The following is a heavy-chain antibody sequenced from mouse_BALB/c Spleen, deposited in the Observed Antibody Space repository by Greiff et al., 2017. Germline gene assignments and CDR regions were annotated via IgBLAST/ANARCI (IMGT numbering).Heavy chain of an antibody. CDR1: GFSLSTYGIG. CDR3: ARINSPAWFAY. CDR2: IWWNDNK. V-gene: IGHV8-11*01. Sequence: QVTLKESGPGILQPSQTLSLTCSFSGFSLSTYGIGVGWIHQPSGKGLEWLAHIWWNDNKYYNTALKSRLTISKDTSNNQVFLKIASVDTADTATYYCARINSPAWFAYWGQGTLVTVSA. J-gene: IGHJ3*01.